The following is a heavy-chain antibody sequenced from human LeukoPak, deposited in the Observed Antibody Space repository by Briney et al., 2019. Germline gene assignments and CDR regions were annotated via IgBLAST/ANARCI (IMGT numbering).Heavy chain of an antibody. CDR2: TTRDGSGK. CDR3: VTEFWYRFDY. Sequence: PGGSLRLSCITSGFNFRGYNMAWVRQAPGKGLERLATTTRDGSGKEYVDSVRGRFTISRDNAKNSIYLQMNTLSAEDTAVYFCVTEFWYRFDYWGQGLLVTVSS. CDR1: GFNFRGYN. V-gene: IGHV3-7*01. D-gene: IGHD3-3*01. J-gene: IGHJ4*02.